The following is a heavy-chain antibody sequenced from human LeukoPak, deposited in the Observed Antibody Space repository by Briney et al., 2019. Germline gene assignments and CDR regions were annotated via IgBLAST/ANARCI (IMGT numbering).Heavy chain of an antibody. CDR2: ISSSSSYI. D-gene: IGHD4-17*01. CDR3: ARVITVYNDYEEVAEYFQH. V-gene: IGHV3-21*01. CDR1: GFTFSSYS. Sequence: GGSLRLSCAASGFTFSSYSMNWVRQAPGKGLEWVSSISSSSSYIYYADSVKGRFTISRDNAKNSLYLQMNSLRAEDTAVYYCARVITVYNDYEEVAEYFQHWGQGTLVIVSS. J-gene: IGHJ1*01.